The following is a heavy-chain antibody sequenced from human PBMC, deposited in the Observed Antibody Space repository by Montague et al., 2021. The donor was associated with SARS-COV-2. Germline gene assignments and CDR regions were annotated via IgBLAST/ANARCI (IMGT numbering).Heavy chain of an antibody. J-gene: IGHJ5*02. CDR2: IYYSGST. Sequence: SETLSLTCTVSGGSVSSGSYYWSWIRQPPGKGLEWIGYIYYSGSTNYNPSLKSRVTISVDTSKNQFSLKLSSVTAADTAVYYCASSGWYPGWFDPWGQGTQVTVSS. CDR3: ASSGWYPGWFDP. CDR1: GGSVSSGSYY. V-gene: IGHV4-61*01. D-gene: IGHD6-19*01.